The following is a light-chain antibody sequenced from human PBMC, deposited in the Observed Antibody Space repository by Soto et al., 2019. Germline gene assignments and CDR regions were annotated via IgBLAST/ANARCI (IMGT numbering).Light chain of an antibody. CDR2: DAS. Sequence: EIVLTQSPATLSLSPGETATLSCRASQSVSNYLAWYQQKPGQAPRLLIHDASNRATGIPARFSGSGSGTDFTLTISSLEPEDFAVYYCQRRSNWPPFTFGPGTKGDIK. CDR3: QRRSNWPPFT. J-gene: IGKJ3*01. V-gene: IGKV3-11*01. CDR1: QSVSNY.